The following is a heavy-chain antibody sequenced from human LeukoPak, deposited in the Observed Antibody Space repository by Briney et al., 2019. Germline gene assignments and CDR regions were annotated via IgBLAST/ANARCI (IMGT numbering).Heavy chain of an antibody. CDR1: AYMFIGYY. CDR3: ARVGSGIIGGEVYYLDY. D-gene: IGHD3-16*02. CDR2: INPNSGDT. V-gene: IGHV1-2*02. Sequence: ASVKVSCKASAYMFIGYYIHWVRQAPGQGLEWMGWINPNSGDTSYAQKFQGRVTMTRDTSISTAYLELRRLRSDDTAVYYCARVGSGIIGGEVYYLDYWGQGTLVTVSS. J-gene: IGHJ4*02.